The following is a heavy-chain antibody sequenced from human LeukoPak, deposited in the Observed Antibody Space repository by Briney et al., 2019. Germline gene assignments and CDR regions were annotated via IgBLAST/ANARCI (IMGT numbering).Heavy chain of an antibody. CDR2: ISAYNSNT. Sequence: ASVKVSCKASGYTFTNYGISWVRQAPGQGLEWMGWISAYNSNTDYTQNLQGRVTMTTDTSTSTAYMELRSLRSDDTAIYYCARDGGIAAAEFDYWGQGTLVTVSS. CDR1: GYTFTNYG. V-gene: IGHV1-18*01. CDR3: ARDGGIAAAEFDY. J-gene: IGHJ4*02. D-gene: IGHD6-13*01.